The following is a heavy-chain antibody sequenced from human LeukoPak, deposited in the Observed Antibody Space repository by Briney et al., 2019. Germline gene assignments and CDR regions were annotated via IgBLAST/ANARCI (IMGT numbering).Heavy chain of an antibody. CDR3: ARDGYSSSWYSYYYYYMDV. J-gene: IGHJ6*03. CDR2: IKQDGSEK. D-gene: IGHD6-13*01. CDR1: GFTFSNSW. V-gene: IGHV3-7*01. Sequence: PGGSLRLSCAASGFTFSNSWMTWVRQAPGKGLEWVANIKQDGSEKYYVDSVKGRFTISRDNAKNSLYLQMNSLRVEDTAVYYCARDGYSSSWYSYYYYYMDVWGKGTTVTISS.